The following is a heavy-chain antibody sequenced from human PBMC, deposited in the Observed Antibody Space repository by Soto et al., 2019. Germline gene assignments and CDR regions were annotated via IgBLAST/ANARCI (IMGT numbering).Heavy chain of an antibody. CDR3: ARDGGAY. J-gene: IGHJ4*02. Sequence: QVQLVESGGGVVQPGRSLRLSCAASGFTFSSYAMQWVRRAPGKGLEWMAVMSYDGSNKYYADSVKGRFTISRDNSKNTQYLLMNSLRAEGAALYYCARDGGAYWGQGTLVIVSS. V-gene: IGHV3-30-3*01. CDR1: GFTFSSYA. CDR2: MSYDGSNK. D-gene: IGHD3-16*01.